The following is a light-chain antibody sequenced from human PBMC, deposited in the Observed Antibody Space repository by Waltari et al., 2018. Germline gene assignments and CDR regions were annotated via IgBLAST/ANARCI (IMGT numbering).Light chain of an antibody. CDR2: DVS. CDR1: STSIGTFNL. J-gene: IGLJ3*02. Sequence: QSALTQPASVSGSPGQSISISSIGTSTSIGTFNLFSWYLQYPGPAPKLLIYDVSQRPSGVSNRFSGSKSGNTASLTISGLQAEDEAIYYCCSYAGSRTWVFGGGAKLTVL. CDR3: CSYAGSRTWV. V-gene: IGLV2-23*02.